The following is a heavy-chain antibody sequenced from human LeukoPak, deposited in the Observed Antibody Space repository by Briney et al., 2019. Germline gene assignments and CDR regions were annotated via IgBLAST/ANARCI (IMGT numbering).Heavy chain of an antibody. CDR1: ASSPNNYA. CDR3: AKAGQRSYAEAFDA. V-gene: IGHV3-33*06. Sequence: GKSLRLSCAASASSPNNYAMHWVRQAPGKGLEWVAVIWHDGLNKFYADFLKGRFTISRDFSKDTVYLQMSGLTVEDTAVYYSAKAGQRSYAEAFDAWGQGTLVTVSS. D-gene: IGHD3-16*01. J-gene: IGHJ4*02. CDR2: IWHDGLNK.